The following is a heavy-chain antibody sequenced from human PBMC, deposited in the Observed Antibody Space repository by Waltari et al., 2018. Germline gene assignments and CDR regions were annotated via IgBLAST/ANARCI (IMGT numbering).Heavy chain of an antibody. J-gene: IGHJ4*02. V-gene: IGHV4-34*01. D-gene: IGHD4-4*01. CDR2: INHSGST. CDR3: ARIGGTTVTTGGQTSYYFDY. CDR1: GGSFSGYY. Sequence: QVQLQQWGAGLLKPSETLSLTCAVYGGSFSGYYWSWIRQPPGKGREWIGEINHSGSTNYNPSLKSRVTISVDTSKNQFSLKLSSVTAADTAVYYCARIGGTTVTTGGQTSYYFDYWGQGTLVTVSS.